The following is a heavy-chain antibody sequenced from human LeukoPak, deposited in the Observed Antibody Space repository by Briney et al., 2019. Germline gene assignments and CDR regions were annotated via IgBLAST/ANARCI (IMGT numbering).Heavy chain of an antibody. D-gene: IGHD3-3*01. Sequence: GASVTVSCKASVYTFTDYYFHWVRQAPGQGLEWMGWINPDSGGTGYADKFKGRVTLTRDRTISTVYMEMTSLRSDDTAIYYCVRDRNDFWSGFLYWGQGTLVTVSS. J-gene: IGHJ4*02. CDR3: VRDRNDFWSGFLY. CDR2: INPDSGGT. CDR1: VYTFTDYY. V-gene: IGHV1-2*02.